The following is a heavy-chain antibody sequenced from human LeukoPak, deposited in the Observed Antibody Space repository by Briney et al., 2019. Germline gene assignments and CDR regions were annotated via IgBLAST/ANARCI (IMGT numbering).Heavy chain of an antibody. V-gene: IGHV4-39*07. CDR3: AREGSMVAGY. D-gene: IGHD3-10*01. Sequence: SETLSLTCTVSGGSISGSSYYWGWIRQPPGKGLEWIGSIYYSGTTYYNPSLKSRVTISVDTSKNQFSLKLTSVTAADTAVYYCAREGSMVAGYWGQGTLVTVSS. J-gene: IGHJ4*02. CDR1: GGSISGSSYY. CDR2: IYYSGTT.